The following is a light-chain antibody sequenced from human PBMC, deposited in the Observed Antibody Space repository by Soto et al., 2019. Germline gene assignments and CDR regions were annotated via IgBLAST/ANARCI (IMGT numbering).Light chain of an antibody. CDR2: EVS. Sequence: QSVLTQPASVSGSPGQSITISCTGTSSNVGSYKLVSWYQQHPGKAPKLMIYEVSNRPSGVSNRFSGSKSGSTASLTISGLQAEDEADYYCISYTSSSTSYVFGTGTKLTVL. V-gene: IGLV2-14*02. J-gene: IGLJ1*01. CDR1: SSNVGSYKL. CDR3: ISYTSSSTSYV.